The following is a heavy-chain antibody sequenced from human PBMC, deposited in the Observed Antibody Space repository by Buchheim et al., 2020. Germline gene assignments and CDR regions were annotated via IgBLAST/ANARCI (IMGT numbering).Heavy chain of an antibody. J-gene: IGHJ5*02. V-gene: IGHV4-59*01. CDR2: IYYSGST. CDR1: GGSISSYY. D-gene: IGHD2-15*01. Sequence: QVQLQESGPGLVKPSETLSLTCTVSGGSISSYYWSWIRQPPGKGLEWIGYIYYSGSTNYNPSLKSRVTISVDTSKNQFSLKLSSVTAADTAVYYCANTLGYCSGGSCWGWFDPWGQGTL. CDR3: ANTLGYCSGGSCWGWFDP.